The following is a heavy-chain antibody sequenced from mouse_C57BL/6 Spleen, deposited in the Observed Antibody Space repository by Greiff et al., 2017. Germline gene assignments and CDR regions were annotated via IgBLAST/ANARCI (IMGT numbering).Heavy chain of an antibody. V-gene: IGHV5-6*01. Sequence: EVQRVESGGDLVKPGGSLKLSCAASGFTFSSYGMSWVRQTPDKRLEWVATISSGGSYTYYPDSVKGRFTISRDNAKNTLYLQMSSLKSEDTAMYYCARQDYSNPFDYWGQGTTLTVSS. CDR3: ARQDYSNPFDY. CDR1: GFTFSSYG. J-gene: IGHJ2*01. CDR2: ISSGGSYT. D-gene: IGHD2-5*01.